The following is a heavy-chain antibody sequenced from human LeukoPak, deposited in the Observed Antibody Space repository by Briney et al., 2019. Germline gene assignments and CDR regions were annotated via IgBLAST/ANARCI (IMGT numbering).Heavy chain of an antibody. CDR2: IYYSGST. CDR1: GGSFSGYY. CDR3: ARADYDSSGAYYYYYYMDV. D-gene: IGHD3-22*01. J-gene: IGHJ6*03. V-gene: IGHV4-59*01. Sequence: SETLSLTCAVYGGSFSGYYWSWIRQPPGKGLEWIGYIYYSGSTNYNPSLKSRVTISVDTSKNQFSLKLSSVTAADTAVYYCARADYDSSGAYYYYYYMDVWGKGATVTVSS.